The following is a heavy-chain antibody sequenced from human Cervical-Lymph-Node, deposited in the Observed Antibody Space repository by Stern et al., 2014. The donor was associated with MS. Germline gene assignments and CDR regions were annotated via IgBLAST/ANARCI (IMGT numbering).Heavy chain of an antibody. Sequence: QVQLQESGPGLVRPSQTLSLTCTVSGASINSGSYYWSWVRQPAGKGLEWIGLISTSGSTDYSPSLISRVPISVDTSKNQFSLPLSSVTAADTAVYYCARLPGAVGSFYFDSWGQGSLVTVSS. J-gene: IGHJ4*01. CDR2: ISTSGST. V-gene: IGHV4-61*02. CDR3: ARLPGAVGSFYFDS. D-gene: IGHD6-19*01. CDR1: GASINSGSYY.